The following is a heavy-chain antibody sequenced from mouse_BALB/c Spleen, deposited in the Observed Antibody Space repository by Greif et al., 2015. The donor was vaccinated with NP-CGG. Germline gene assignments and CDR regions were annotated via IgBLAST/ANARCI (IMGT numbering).Heavy chain of an antibody. D-gene: IGHD2-14*01. J-gene: IGHJ4*01. CDR1: GFSLTSYG. CDR3: ARAHRYDDAMDY. Sequence: VQGVESGPGLVAPSQSLSITCTVSGFSLTSYGVNWVRQPPGKGLEWLGMIWGDGSTDYNSALKSRLSISKDNSKSQVFLKMNSLQTDDTARYYCARAHRYDDAMDYWGQGTPVTVSS. V-gene: IGHV2-6-7*01. CDR2: IWGDGST.